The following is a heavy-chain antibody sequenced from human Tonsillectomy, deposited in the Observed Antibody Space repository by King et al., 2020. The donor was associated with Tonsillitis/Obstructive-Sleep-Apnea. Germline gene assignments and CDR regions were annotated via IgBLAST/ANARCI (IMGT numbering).Heavy chain of an antibody. Sequence: GQLVQSGGGLVQPGGSLRLSCAASGFTFSSYAMSWVRQAPGKGLEWVSAISGSGGSTYYADSVKGRFTISRENSKNTRYLKMNSLRAEDTAVYYCAKARGYCSGVSCYNSLDYWGQGTLVTVSS. CDR3: AKARGYCSGVSCYNSLDY. V-gene: IGHV3-23*04. CDR2: ISGSGGST. D-gene: IGHD2-15*01. J-gene: IGHJ4*02. CDR1: GFTFSSYA.